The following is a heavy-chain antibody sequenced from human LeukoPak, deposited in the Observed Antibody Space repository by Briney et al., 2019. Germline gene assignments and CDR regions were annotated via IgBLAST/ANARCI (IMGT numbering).Heavy chain of an antibody. CDR3: ARDLSPWYYYDSSGLNRDASDI. J-gene: IGHJ3*02. CDR1: GFTFSDYY. D-gene: IGHD3-22*01. Sequence: GGSLRLSCAASGFTFSDYYMSSSSYTNYADSVKGRFTISRDNAKNSLYLQMNSLRAEDTAVYYCARDLSPWYYYDSSGLNRDASDIWGQGTMVTVSS. V-gene: IGHV3-11*05. CDR2: SSSYT.